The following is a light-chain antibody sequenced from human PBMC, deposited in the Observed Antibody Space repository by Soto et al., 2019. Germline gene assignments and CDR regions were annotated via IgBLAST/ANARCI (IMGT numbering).Light chain of an antibody. J-gene: IGLJ2*01. CDR3: GTWDTSLSDVV. V-gene: IGLV1-51*01. CDR2: GNN. Sequence: QSVLTQPPSVSAAPGQKVTISCSGSRSNIGRNYVSWYQQIPGTAPKLLIYGNNERPSGIPDRFSGSKSGTSAILGITGLQTGDEADYYCGTWDTSLSDVVFGGGTKLTVL. CDR1: RSNIGRNY.